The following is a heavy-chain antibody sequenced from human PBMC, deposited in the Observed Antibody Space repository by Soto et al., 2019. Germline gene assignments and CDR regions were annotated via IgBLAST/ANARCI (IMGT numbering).Heavy chain of an antibody. CDR1: GVTFSSFP. D-gene: IGHD6-6*01. CDR2: IFPIFGTA. J-gene: IGHJ4*01. Sequence: SVKVFCKASGVTFSSFPISWLRQAPAQGLEWMGGIFPIFGTANYAQKFQGRVTVTADESTSTAYMELSSLRFEDTAVYYCARGARRFDYWG. V-gene: IGHV1-69*13. CDR3: ARGARRFDY.